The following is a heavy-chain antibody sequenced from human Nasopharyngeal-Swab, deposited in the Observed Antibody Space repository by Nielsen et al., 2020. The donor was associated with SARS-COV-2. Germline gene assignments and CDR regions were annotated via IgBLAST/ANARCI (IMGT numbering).Heavy chain of an antibody. CDR3: ARPLSRDSTWTTEANWFDP. CDR1: GFTFSTYW. J-gene: IGHJ5*02. D-gene: IGHD6-13*01. CDR2: IDTDGTIT. Sequence: GESLKISCAASGFTFSTYWMHWVRQPPGKGLLWVSRIDTDGTITYYADSVKVRFTISRDNSENTVYLQMNSLRAEDTALYHCARPLSRDSTWTTEANWFDPWGQGTLVTVSS. V-gene: IGHV3-74*01.